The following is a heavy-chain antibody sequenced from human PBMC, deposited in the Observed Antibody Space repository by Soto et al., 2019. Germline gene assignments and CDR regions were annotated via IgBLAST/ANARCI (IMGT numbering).Heavy chain of an antibody. J-gene: IGHJ4*02. CDR3: ARESEDLTSNFDY. Sequence: VQLVESGGGLVKPGGSLRLSCAASGFTFTRYSMNWVRQAPGKGLEWVSSISSTTNYIYYGDSMQGRFTISTDNGKNSLYLEMHSLRAEDTAVYYCARESEDLTSNFDYWGQGTLVTVSS. CDR2: ISSTTNYI. V-gene: IGHV3-21*06. CDR1: GFTFTRYS.